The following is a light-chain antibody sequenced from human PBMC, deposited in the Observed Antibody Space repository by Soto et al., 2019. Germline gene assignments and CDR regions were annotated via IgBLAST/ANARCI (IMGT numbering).Light chain of an antibody. J-gene: IGLJ1*01. CDR1: SSDVGSYNL. V-gene: IGLV2-23*02. CDR2: EVS. Sequence: QSVLTQPASVSGSPGQSITISCTGTSSDVGSYNLVSWYQQHPGKAPKLMIYEVSKRPSGVSNRFSGSKSGNTASLTISGLQAEDEAVYYCCSYASSSFYVFGTGTKVTVL. CDR3: CSYASSSFYV.